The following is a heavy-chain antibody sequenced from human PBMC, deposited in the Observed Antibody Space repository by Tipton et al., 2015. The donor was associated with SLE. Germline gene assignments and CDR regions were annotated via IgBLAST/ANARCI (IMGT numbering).Heavy chain of an antibody. CDR1: GGSISSSSYY. Sequence: TLSLTCTVSGGSISSSSYYWGWIRQPPGKGLEWIGSIYYSGSTFYNPSLKSRLTMSVDTSKNQFSLKLSSVTAADTALYYCARDTGVDIDYWGQGTLVTVSS. J-gene: IGHJ4*02. CDR3: ARDTGVDIDY. D-gene: IGHD7-27*01. CDR2: IYYSGST. V-gene: IGHV4-39*07.